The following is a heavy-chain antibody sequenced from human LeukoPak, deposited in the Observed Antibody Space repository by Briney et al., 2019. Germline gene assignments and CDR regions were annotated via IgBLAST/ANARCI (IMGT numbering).Heavy chain of an antibody. Sequence: GGSLRLSCAVSGFTVSNSYMSWVRQAPGKGLEWVSVIYSGGNTYYADSVRGRFSISRDNSKNTLYLQMNSLRVEDTAVYYCARDRAGGYDVFDYWGQGTLVTVSS. CDR3: ARDRAGGYDVFDY. CDR1: GFTVSNSY. CDR2: IYSGGNT. J-gene: IGHJ4*02. V-gene: IGHV3-53*01. D-gene: IGHD5-12*01.